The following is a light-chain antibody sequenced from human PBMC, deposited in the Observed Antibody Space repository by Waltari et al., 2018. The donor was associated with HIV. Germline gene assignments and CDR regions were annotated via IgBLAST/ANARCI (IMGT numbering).Light chain of an antibody. Sequence: QSALTQPASVSGSPGQSITISCTGTSNDLGRYDLVSWYQHQPGRAPKLIIYDVTKWPSGVSHRFSGYKSGPTASRTISGLQAEDEADYYCCSYAGITTWVFGGGTKVTVL. CDR3: CSYAGITTWV. V-gene: IGLV2-23*02. J-gene: IGLJ3*02. CDR1: SNDLGRYDL. CDR2: DVT.